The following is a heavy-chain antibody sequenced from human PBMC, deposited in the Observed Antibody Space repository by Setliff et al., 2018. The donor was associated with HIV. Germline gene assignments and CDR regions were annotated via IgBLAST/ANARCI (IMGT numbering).Heavy chain of an antibody. CDR3: ARFEVTPVTTRDS. CDR2: IHHTGHI. CDR1: GGSFSGYY. Sequence: PSETLSLTCAVYGGSFSGYYWNWIRQPPGKGLEWIGEIHHTGHINNHPSFKSRVTISLDKSTNQFSLKMKSVTAADSAVYYCARFEVTPVTTRDSWGQGTLVTVSS. J-gene: IGHJ4*02. V-gene: IGHV4-34*01. D-gene: IGHD4-17*01.